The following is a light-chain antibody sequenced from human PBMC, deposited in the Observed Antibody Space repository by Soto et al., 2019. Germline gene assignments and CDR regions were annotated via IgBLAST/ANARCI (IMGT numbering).Light chain of an antibody. CDR2: NAS. V-gene: IGKV1-12*01. CDR1: LGINSW. CDR3: HQAATLPWT. Sequence: DVQMTQSPSSVSASVGDRVTITCRASLGINSWLGWYQQRPGKAPNILIYNASSLGRGVPSRFSGSGSGTDLTLTISSLQPEDFATYFCHQAATLPWTFGQGTKVQIK. J-gene: IGKJ1*01.